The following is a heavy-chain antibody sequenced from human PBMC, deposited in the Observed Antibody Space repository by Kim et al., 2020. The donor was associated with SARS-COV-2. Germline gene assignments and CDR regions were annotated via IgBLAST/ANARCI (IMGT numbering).Heavy chain of an antibody. CDR1: GFPFSTYS. CDR3: ARDPHYSGHWYADY. CDR2: ISPSSSYM. V-gene: IGHV3-21*03. Sequence: GGSLRLSCAASGFPFSTYSMNWVRQAPGKGLEWVSSISPSSSYMYYADSVKGRFTISRDDATSSLYLQMNSLRAEDTAVYYCARDPHYSGHWYADYWGQGTLVTVSA. D-gene: IGHD6-13*01. J-gene: IGHJ4*02.